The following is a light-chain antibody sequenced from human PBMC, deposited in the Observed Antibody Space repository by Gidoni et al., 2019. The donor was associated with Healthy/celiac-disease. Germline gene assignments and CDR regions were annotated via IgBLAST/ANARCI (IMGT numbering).Light chain of an antibody. CDR3: QQYDNLPLT. V-gene: IGKV1-33*01. CDR1: QDISNY. J-gene: IGKJ4*01. CDR2: DAS. Sequence: ILMTQSPSSLSASLGHRVTITCQASQDISNYLTWYQQKPGKAPKLLIYDASNLETGVPSRFSGSGSGTDFTFTISSLQPEDIATYYCQQYDNLPLTFGGGTKVEIK.